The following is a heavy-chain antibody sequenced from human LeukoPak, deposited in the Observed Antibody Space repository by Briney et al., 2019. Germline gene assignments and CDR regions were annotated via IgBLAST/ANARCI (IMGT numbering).Heavy chain of an antibody. CDR1: GGSIFTYY. CDR3: ARVSYSRSYEHWYFDL. D-gene: IGHD6-13*01. J-gene: IGHJ2*01. V-gene: IGHV4-59*01. CDR2: IYFSGNT. Sequence: SETLSLTCTVSGGSIFTYYWSWIRHPPGTGLGWDGYIYFSGNTNYNPSLKSRVTISVDTSKNHISLKLRSVTAADTAVYYCARVSYSRSYEHWYFDLWGRGTLVTVSS.